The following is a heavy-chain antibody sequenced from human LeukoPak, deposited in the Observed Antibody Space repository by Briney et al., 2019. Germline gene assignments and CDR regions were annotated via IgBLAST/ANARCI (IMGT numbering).Heavy chain of an antibody. CDR1: GFTFGDYA. D-gene: IGHD1-26*01. Sequence: GGSLRLSCTASGFTFGDYAMSWFRQAPGKGLEWVGFIRSKAYGGTTEYAASVKGRFTISRDDSKSIAYLQMNSLKTEDTAVYYCTRDKWELRVFDYWSQGTLVTVSS. V-gene: IGHV3-49*03. CDR2: IRSKAYGGTT. J-gene: IGHJ4*02. CDR3: TRDKWELRVFDY.